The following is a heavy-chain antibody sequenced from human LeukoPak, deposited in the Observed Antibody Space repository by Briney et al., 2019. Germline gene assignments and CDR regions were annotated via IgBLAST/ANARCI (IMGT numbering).Heavy chain of an antibody. V-gene: IGHV3-53*01. Sequence: GGSLRLSCAASGFTVITNDMTWVRQAPGKGLEWVSVLYSDGNTKYADSVQGRFTISRDNSKNTLYLEMNSLSPDDTAVYYCARGVEPLAANTLAYWGQGTPVTVSS. CDR3: ARGVEPLAANTLAY. CDR1: GFTVITND. CDR2: LYSDGNT. J-gene: IGHJ4*02. D-gene: IGHD1-14*01.